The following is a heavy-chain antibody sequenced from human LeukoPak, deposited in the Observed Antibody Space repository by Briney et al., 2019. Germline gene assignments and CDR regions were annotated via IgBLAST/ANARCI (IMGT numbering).Heavy chain of an antibody. CDR2: IDYSGST. J-gene: IGHJ4*02. CDR3: ARFAGELSSIDY. V-gene: IGHV4-59*12. D-gene: IGHD3-16*02. CDR1: GGSISGYY. Sequence: SETLSLTCTVSGGSISGYYWSWIRQPPGKGLEWIGYIDYSGSTNYNPSLKSRVTISVDTSKNQFSLKLSSVTAADTAVYYCARFAGELSSIDYWGQGTLVTVSS.